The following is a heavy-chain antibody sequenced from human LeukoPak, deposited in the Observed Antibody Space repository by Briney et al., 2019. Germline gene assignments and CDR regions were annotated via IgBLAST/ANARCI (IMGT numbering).Heavy chain of an antibody. Sequence: SVKVSCKASGYTFTGYYMHWVRQAPGQGLEWMGRIIPIFGTANYAQKFQGRVTITTDESTSTAYMELSSLRSEDTAVYYCARAVEYCGGDCYPGAGAFDIWGQGTMVTVSS. CDR3: ARAVEYCGGDCYPGAGAFDI. CDR2: IIPIFGTA. CDR1: GYTFTGYY. J-gene: IGHJ3*02. D-gene: IGHD2-21*02. V-gene: IGHV1-69*05.